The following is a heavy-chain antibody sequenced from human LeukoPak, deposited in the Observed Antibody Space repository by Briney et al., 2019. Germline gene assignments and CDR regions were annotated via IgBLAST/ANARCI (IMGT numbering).Heavy chain of an antibody. CDR1: GGSFSGYY. CDR3: ASSHPY. J-gene: IGHJ4*02. V-gene: IGHV4-34*01. CDR2: INHSGST. Sequence: SSETLSLTCAVYGGSFSGYYWSWIRQPPGKGLEWIGEINHSGSTNYNPSLKSRVTISVDTSKNQFSLKLSSVTAADTAVYYCASSHPYWGQGTLVTVSS.